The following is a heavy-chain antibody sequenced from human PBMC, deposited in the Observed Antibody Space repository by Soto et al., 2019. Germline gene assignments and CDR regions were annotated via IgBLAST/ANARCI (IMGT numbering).Heavy chain of an antibody. CDR3: AEEVLVRGGDFDY. CDR2: ISGSGGNT. CDR1: GFTFSSYG. Sequence: EVQLLESGGGLVQPGGSLRLSCAASGFTFSSYGMNWVRQAPGKGLEWVSAISGSGGNTYYADSVKGRFTISRDNSKDTVYLQMNSLRAADTGVFYCAEEVLVRGGDFDYWGQGTLVTVSS. D-gene: IGHD3-22*01. J-gene: IGHJ4*02. V-gene: IGHV3-23*01.